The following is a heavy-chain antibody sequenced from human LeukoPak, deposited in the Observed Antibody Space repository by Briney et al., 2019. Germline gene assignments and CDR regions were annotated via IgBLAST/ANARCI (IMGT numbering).Heavy chain of an antibody. CDR3: ARDWRVRYYDSSGSPGY. Sequence: GRSLRLSCAASGFTFSSYGMHWVRQAPGKGLEWVAVIWYDGSNKYYADSVKGRFTISRDNSKNTLYLQMNSLRAEDTAVYYCARDWRVRYYDSSGSPGYWGQGTLVTLSS. D-gene: IGHD3-22*01. CDR2: IWYDGSNK. CDR1: GFTFSSYG. V-gene: IGHV3-33*01. J-gene: IGHJ4*02.